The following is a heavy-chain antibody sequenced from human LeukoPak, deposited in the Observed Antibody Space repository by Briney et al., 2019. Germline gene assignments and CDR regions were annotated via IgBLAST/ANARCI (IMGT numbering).Heavy chain of an antibody. J-gene: IGHJ4*02. CDR1: GFTFSSYE. CDR2: ISSSGSTI. V-gene: IGHV3-48*03. Sequence: GGSLRLSCAASGFTFSSYEMNWVRQAPGKGLEWVSYISSSGSTIYYADSVKGRFTISRDNAKNSLYLQMNSLRAEDTAVYYCARETGRYSGSYFDYWGQGTLVTVSS. D-gene: IGHD1-26*01. CDR3: ARETGRYSGSYFDY.